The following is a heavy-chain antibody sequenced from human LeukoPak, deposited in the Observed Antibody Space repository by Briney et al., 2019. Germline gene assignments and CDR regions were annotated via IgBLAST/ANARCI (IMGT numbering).Heavy chain of an antibody. Sequence: SETLSLTCTVSGGSISSGDYYRSWIRQPPGKGLEWIGYIYYSGSTYYNPSLKSRVTISVDTSKNQFSLKLSSVTAADTAVYYCARGDSSGYYELLDYWGQGTLVTVSS. V-gene: IGHV4-30-4*08. CDR3: ARGDSSGYYELLDY. CDR2: IYYSGST. D-gene: IGHD3-22*01. CDR1: GGSISSGDYY. J-gene: IGHJ4*02.